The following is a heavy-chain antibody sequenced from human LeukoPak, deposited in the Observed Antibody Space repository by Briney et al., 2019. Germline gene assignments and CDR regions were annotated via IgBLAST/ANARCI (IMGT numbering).Heavy chain of an antibody. V-gene: IGHV3-23*01. CDR1: GFTFRSYA. CDR3: AKERIGWYYDTLFDY. CDR2: ISGSGGST. J-gene: IGHJ4*02. Sequence: PGGSLRLSCADSGFTFRSYAMSWVRQAPGKGLEWVSAISGSGGSTYYADSVKGRFTISRDNSKNTLYLQMNSLRAEDTAVYYCAKERIGWYYDTLFDYWGQGTLVTVSS. D-gene: IGHD3-22*01.